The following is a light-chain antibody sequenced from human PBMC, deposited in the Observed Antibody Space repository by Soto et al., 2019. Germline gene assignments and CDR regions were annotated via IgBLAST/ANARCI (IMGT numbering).Light chain of an antibody. V-gene: IGKV3-15*01. CDR3: QQYQNLWT. Sequence: IVMTPSPATLSVSPSQGSTLSARAGQTIYSNVAWYQQRPGQAPRLLIYRASTRATGVPARFSGSGSGTEFTLTISGLQSEDFALYYCQQYQNLWTFGQGTKVDIK. J-gene: IGKJ1*01. CDR2: RAS. CDR1: QTIYSN.